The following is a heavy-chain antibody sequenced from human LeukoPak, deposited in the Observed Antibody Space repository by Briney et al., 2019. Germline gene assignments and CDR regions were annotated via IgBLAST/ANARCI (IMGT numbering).Heavy chain of an antibody. D-gene: IGHD4-11*01. J-gene: IGHJ4*02. Sequence: GGSLRLSCAASGFTFNNAWMSWVRQAPGKGLEWVSAIRGSGGTTYYADSVKGRFTISRDNSRTTLYLLMNSLRAEDTAVYYCAKDAAANVDYPYYFDYWGQGALVTVSS. CDR2: IRGSGGTT. CDR1: GFTFNNAW. CDR3: AKDAAANVDYPYYFDY. V-gene: IGHV3-23*01.